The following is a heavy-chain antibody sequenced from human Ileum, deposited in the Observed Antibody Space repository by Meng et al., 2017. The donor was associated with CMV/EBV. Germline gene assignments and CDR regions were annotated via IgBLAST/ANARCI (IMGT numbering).Heavy chain of an antibody. CDR3: ASHSGA. J-gene: IGHJ5*02. CDR1: GFKSGDYL. Sequence: GESLKISCAASGFKSGDYLMMWVRHAPGKGLELVAHIKEDGSEKNYVDSVRGRFTITRDNAKSSLYLQLNSLRADETAMYYCASHSGAWGRGTLVTVSS. V-gene: IGHV3-7*01. D-gene: IGHD1-26*01. CDR2: IKEDGSEK.